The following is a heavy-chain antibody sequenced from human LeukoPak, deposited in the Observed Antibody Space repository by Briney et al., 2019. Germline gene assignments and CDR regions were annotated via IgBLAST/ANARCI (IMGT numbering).Heavy chain of an antibody. V-gene: IGHV4-59*01. Sequence: PSETLSLTCTVSGGSISSYYWSWIRQPPGKGLEWIGYIYYSGSTNYNPSLKSRVTISVDTSKNQFSLKLSSVTAADTAVYYCARVGRYYDSSGYTEFDAFDIWGQGTMVTVSS. CDR3: ARVGRYYDSSGYTEFDAFDI. CDR2: IYYSGST. J-gene: IGHJ3*02. D-gene: IGHD3-22*01. CDR1: GGSISSYY.